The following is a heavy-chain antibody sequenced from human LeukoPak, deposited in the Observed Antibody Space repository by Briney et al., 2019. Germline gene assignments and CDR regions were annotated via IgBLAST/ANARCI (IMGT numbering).Heavy chain of an antibody. J-gene: IGHJ4*02. D-gene: IGHD1-1*01. CDR1: GFTVSTNY. Sequence: PGGSLRLSCAASGFTVSTNYMSWVRQAPGKGLEWVSLIYSGGNTYYADSVKGRFTISRDISKNTLYLQMDSLSAEDTGVYYCARDRVNWNDVGGLFDYWGQGTLVTVSS. CDR2: IYSGGNT. V-gene: IGHV3-53*01. CDR3: ARDRVNWNDVGGLFDY.